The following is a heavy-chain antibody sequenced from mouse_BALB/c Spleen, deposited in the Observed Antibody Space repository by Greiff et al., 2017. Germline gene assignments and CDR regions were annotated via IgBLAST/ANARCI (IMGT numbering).Heavy chain of an antibody. V-gene: IGHV1S135*01. J-gene: IGHJ3*01. CDR3: ARTGFAY. Sequence: VQLKESGPELMKPGASVKISCKASGYSFTSYYMHWVKQSHGKSLEWIGYIDPFNGGTSYNQKFKGKATLTVDKSSSTAYMHLSSLTSEDSAVYYCARTGFAYWGQGTLVTVSA. CDR1: GYSFTSYY. CDR2: IDPFNGGT.